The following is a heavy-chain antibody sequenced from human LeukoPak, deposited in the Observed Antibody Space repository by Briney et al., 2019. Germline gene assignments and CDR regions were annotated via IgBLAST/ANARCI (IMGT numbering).Heavy chain of an antibody. CDR2: INHSGST. CDR1: GGSFSGYY. V-gene: IGHV4-34*01. CDR3: ARGRRYFDWLLRGYYFDY. D-gene: IGHD3-9*01. J-gene: IGHJ4*02. Sequence: SETLSLTCAVYGGSFSGYYWSWIRQPPGKGLEWIGEINHSGSTNYNPSLKSRVTISVDTSKNQFSLKLSSVIAADTAVYYCARGRRYFDWLLRGYYFDYWGQGTLVTVSS.